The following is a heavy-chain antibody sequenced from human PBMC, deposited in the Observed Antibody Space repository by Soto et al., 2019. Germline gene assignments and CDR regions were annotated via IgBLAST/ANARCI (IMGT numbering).Heavy chain of an antibody. CDR2: ISTYNGDT. J-gene: IGHJ4*02. CDR1: GYTFITYG. CDR3: ARGPTDYYDNSGDYSLDY. Sequence: QVQLVQSGAEVNEPGASVKVSCKASGYTFITYGMSWVRQAPGQGLDWMGWISTYNGDTKYADRLQGRVAMTTDPTTGTAYMELRSLRSDDTAVYYCARGPTDYYDNSGDYSLDYWGQGTLVTVSS. D-gene: IGHD3-22*01. V-gene: IGHV1-18*01.